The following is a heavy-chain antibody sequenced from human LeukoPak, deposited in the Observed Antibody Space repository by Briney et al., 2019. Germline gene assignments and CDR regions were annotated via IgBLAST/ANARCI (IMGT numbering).Heavy chain of an antibody. CDR1: GFTFSSYS. J-gene: IGHJ3*02. CDR3: AKDDSYDSSGYYFLGAFDI. V-gene: IGHV3-21*04. D-gene: IGHD3-22*01. Sequence: PGGSLRLSCAAPGFTFSSYSMNWVRQAPGKGLERVTSISSSSSYIYYADSVKGGFTISRDNSKNTLYLQMNSLRAEDTAVYYCAKDDSYDSSGYYFLGAFDIWGQGTMVTVSS. CDR2: ISSSSSYI.